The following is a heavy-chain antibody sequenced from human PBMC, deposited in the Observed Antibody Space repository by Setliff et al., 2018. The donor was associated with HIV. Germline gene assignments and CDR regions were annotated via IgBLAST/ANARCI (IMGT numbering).Heavy chain of an antibody. CDR1: GGSISSSSYY. V-gene: IGHV4-39*07. J-gene: IGHJ4*02. CDR2: ISHNGNT. D-gene: IGHD3-22*01. CDR3: ARLHPTTYYYDSSGYYADF. Sequence: PSETLSLTCTVSGGSISSSSYYWGWIRQPPGKGLEWIGSISHNGNTYYNPSLKSRVTISVDTSKNQFSLKLNSVTAADTAVYYCARLHPTTYYYDSSGYYADFWGQGTLVTVSS.